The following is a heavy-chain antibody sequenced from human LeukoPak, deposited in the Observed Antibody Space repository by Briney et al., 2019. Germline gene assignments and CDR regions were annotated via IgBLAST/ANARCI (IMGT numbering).Heavy chain of an antibody. CDR3: ARDPSDYRHYYYYYGMDV. CDR2: INPSGGST. CDR1: GYTFTSYY. V-gene: IGHV1-46*01. Sequence: ASVKVSCKASGYTFTSYYMHWVRQAPGQGLEWMGIINPSGGSTSYAQEFQGRVTMTRDTSTSTVYMELSSLRSEDTAVYYCARDPSDYRHYYYYYGMDVWGQGTTVTVSS. D-gene: IGHD4-11*01. J-gene: IGHJ6*02.